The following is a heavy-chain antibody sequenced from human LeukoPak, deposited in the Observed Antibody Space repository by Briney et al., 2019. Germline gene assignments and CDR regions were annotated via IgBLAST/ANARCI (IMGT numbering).Heavy chain of an antibody. V-gene: IGHV4-31*03. CDR1: SGSISRNHYY. CDR2: IYYSGST. Sequence: PSETLSLTCSVSSGSISRNHYYWGWIRQHPGKGLEWIGYIYYSGSTYYNPSLKSRVTISVDTSKNQFSLKLSSVTAADTAVYYCARGDTMVRDFDYWGQGTLVTVSS. CDR3: ARGDTMVRDFDY. J-gene: IGHJ4*02. D-gene: IGHD3-10*01.